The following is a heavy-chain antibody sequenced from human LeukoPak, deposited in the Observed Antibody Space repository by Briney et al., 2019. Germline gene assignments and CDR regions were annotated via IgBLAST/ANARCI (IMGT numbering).Heavy chain of an antibody. CDR1: GYTFTGYY. CDR2: INPNSGGT. D-gene: IGHD2-2*01. J-gene: IGHJ4*02. Sequence: GASVKVSCKASGYTFTGYYIYWVRQAPGQGLEWMGWINPNSGGTNYPQKFQGRVTMTTDTSISTAYMELSSLRSDDTAVYYCARKSAVRKTSEFDYWGQGTLVTVSS. CDR3: ARKSAVRKTSEFDY. V-gene: IGHV1-2*02.